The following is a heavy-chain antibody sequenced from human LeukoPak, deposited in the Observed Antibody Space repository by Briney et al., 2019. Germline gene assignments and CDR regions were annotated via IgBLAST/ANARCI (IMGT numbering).Heavy chain of an antibody. CDR1: GGSFSSYY. D-gene: IGHD5-18*01. J-gene: IGHJ4*02. Sequence: PSETLSLTCTVSGGSFSSYYWSWIRQPPGKGLEWIGEINHSGSTNYNPSLKSRVTISVDTSKNQFSLKLSSVTAADTAVYYCARRGYSYGTTSPYYFDYWGQGTLVTVSS. CDR3: ARRGYSYGTTSPYYFDY. V-gene: IGHV4-34*01. CDR2: INHSGST.